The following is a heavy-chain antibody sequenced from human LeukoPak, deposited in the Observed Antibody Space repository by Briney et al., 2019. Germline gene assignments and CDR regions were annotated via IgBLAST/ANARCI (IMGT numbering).Heavy chain of an antibody. CDR2: TYYRSKWYY. V-gene: IGHV6-1*01. J-gene: IGHJ4*02. CDR3: ARDLSSGLGDFDY. D-gene: IGHD3-16*01. Sequence: SQTLSLTYAISGDSVSSNSATWNWIRQSPSRGLEWLGRTYYRSKWYYDYAVSVRSRVTINPDTSKNQFSLQLNSVTPEDTAVYYCARDLSSGLGDFDYWGQGTLVTVSS. CDR1: GDSVSSNSAT.